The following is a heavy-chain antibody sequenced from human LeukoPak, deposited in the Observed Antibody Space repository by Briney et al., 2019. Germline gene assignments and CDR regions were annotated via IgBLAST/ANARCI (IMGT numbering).Heavy chain of an antibody. CDR2: ISSSSSYT. J-gene: IGHJ4*02. D-gene: IGHD3-9*01. Sequence: PGGSLRLSCAASGFTFSDYYMSWIRQAPGKGLEWVSYISSSSSYTNYADSVKGRFTISRDNAKNSLYLQMNSLRAEDTAVYCCARGLRYFDPPPDYWGQGTLVTVSS. V-gene: IGHV3-11*06. CDR1: GFTFSDYY. CDR3: ARGLRYFDPPPDY.